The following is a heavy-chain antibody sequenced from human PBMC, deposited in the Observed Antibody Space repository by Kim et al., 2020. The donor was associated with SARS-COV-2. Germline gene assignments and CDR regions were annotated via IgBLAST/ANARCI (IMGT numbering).Heavy chain of an antibody. CDR2: VKQDGSER. D-gene: IGHD3-10*01. CDR1: GFTFSSYG. J-gene: IGHJ4*02. CDR3: ARGSGSYYIH. V-gene: IGHV3-7*01. Sequence: GGSLRLSCAASGFTFSSYGMSWVRQAPGKGLEWVANVKQDGSERNYVDSVKGRFTISRDNAKNSLYLQMDSLRVEDTAVYYCARGSGSYYIHWGQGTLVTVSS.